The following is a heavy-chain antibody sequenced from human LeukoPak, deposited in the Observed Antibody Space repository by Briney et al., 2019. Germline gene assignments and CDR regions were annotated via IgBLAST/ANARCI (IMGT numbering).Heavy chain of an antibody. V-gene: IGHV3-53*01. CDR3: ARGVEPLAANTLAY. Sequence: GGSLRLSCAASGFTFITNDMTWVRQALGKGLEWVSVLYRDGNTKYADSVQGRFTISRDNSNNTLYLEMNSLSPDDTAVYYCARGVEPLAANTLAYWGQGTLVTVSS. J-gene: IGHJ4*02. CDR2: LYRDGNT. D-gene: IGHD1-14*01. CDR1: GFTFITND.